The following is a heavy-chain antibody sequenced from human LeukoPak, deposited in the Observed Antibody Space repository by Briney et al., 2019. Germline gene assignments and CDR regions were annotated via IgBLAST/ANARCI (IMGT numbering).Heavy chain of an antibody. V-gene: IGHV1-3*01. CDR3: ARNSLSYYDFWSGYYTPPDY. J-gene: IGHJ4*02. Sequence: GASVKVSCKASGYTFTSYAMHWVRQAPGQRLEWMGWINAGNGNTKYSQKFQGRVTITRDTSASTANMELSSLRSEDTAVYYCARNSLSYYDFWSGYYTPPDYWGQGTLVTVSS. CDR2: INAGNGNT. D-gene: IGHD3-3*01. CDR1: GYTFTSYA.